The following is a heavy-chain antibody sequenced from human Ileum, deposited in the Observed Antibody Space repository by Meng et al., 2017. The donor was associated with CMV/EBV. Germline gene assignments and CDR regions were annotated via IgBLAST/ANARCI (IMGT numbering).Heavy chain of an antibody. V-gene: IGHV3-23*01. Sequence: GGSLRLSCAPSTFTLNNNGMNWVRQAPGKGLEWVSGISSSDGRTYYADSVRGHFTISRDNSENTLFLQMNSLRVEDTAVYYCANSGLRAWGQGTLVTGAS. CDR2: ISSSDGRT. J-gene: IGHJ4*02. CDR1: TFTLNNNG. CDR3: ANSGLRA. D-gene: IGHD4-17*01.